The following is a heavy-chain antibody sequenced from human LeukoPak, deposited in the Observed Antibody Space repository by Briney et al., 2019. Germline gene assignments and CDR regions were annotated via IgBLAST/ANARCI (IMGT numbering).Heavy chain of an antibody. CDR1: GGSISSGGYY. CDR3: AGAWYSSSWWYYGMDV. V-gene: IGHV4-31*03. Sequence: SETLSLTCTVSGGSISSGGYYWSWIRQHPGKGLEWIGYIYYSGSTYYNPSLKSRVTISVDTSKNQFSLKLSSVTAADTAVYYCAGAWYSSSWWYYGMDVWGQGTTVTVSS. D-gene: IGHD6-13*01. J-gene: IGHJ6*02. CDR2: IYYSGST.